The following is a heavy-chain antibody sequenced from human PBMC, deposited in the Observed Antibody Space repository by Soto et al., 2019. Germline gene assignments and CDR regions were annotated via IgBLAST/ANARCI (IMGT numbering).Heavy chain of an antibody. V-gene: IGHV3-30*18. Sequence: QVQLVESGGGVVQPGRSLRLSCAASGFTFSSYGMHWVRQAPGKGLEWVAVISYDGSNKYYADSVKGRFTISRDNSKNTLYLQMNSLRAEDTAVYYCAKDWNYYDSSGEGSDYWGQGTPVTVSS. CDR3: AKDWNYYDSSGEGSDY. CDR2: ISYDGSNK. D-gene: IGHD3-22*01. CDR1: GFTFSSYG. J-gene: IGHJ4*02.